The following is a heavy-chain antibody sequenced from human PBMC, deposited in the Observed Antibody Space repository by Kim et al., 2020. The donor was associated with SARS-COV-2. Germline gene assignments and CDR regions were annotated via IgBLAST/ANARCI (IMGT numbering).Heavy chain of an antibody. V-gene: IGHV4-61*02. CDR1: SGSISSGNYY. CDR3: ARGRYSSTWDAYSYYGLDV. J-gene: IGHJ6*02. D-gene: IGHD6-13*01. CDR2: SYINGNT. Sequence: SETLSLTCTVSSGSISSGNYYWNWIRQPAGKGLEWIGRSYINGNTNYNPSLQGRVTMSLDTSKNHFSLRLTSVTAADTAVYYCARGRYSSTWDAYSYYGLDVWGQGTTVTVSS.